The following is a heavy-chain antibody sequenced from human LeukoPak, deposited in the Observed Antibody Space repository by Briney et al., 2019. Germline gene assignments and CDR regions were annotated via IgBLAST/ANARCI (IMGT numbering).Heavy chain of an antibody. Sequence: GGSLRLSCAASGFTFSSYWMHWVRQAPGKGLVWVSRINTDGSSTTYADSVKGRFTISRDNSKNTLYLQMNSLRAEDTAVYYCATSGEWLVQFPPMNYWGQGTLVTVSS. J-gene: IGHJ4*02. V-gene: IGHV3-74*01. D-gene: IGHD6-19*01. CDR1: GFTFSSYW. CDR2: INTDGSST. CDR3: ATSGEWLVQFPPMNY.